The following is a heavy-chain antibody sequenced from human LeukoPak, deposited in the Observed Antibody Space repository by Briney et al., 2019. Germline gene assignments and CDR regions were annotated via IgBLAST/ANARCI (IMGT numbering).Heavy chain of an antibody. CDR3: ARVYDFWSGSNWFDP. CDR2: IYYSGST. CDR1: GGSISSYY. D-gene: IGHD3-3*01. J-gene: IGHJ5*02. Sequence: SETLSLTCTVSGGSISSYYWSWIRQPPGKGLGLIGYIYYSGSTNYNPSLKSRVTISVDTSKNQFSLKLSSVTAADTAVYYCARVYDFWSGSNWFDPWGQGTLVTVSS. V-gene: IGHV4-59*01.